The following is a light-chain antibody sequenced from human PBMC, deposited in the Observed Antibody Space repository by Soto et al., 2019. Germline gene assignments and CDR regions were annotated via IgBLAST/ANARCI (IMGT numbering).Light chain of an antibody. CDR3: MQARQTPNT. CDR2: WGS. J-gene: IGKJ5*01. Sequence: DIVMTQSPLSLPVTPGEPASISCRPSQSLLHSNGYNYLDWYLQKPGQSPQLLIYWGSNRASGVPDRFSGSGSGTDFTLNISRVEAEDVGVYFCMQARQTPNTFGQGTRLEIK. CDR1: QSLLHSNGYNY. V-gene: IGKV2-28*01.